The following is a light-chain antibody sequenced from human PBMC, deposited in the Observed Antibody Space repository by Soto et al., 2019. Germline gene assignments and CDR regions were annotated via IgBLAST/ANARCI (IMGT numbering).Light chain of an antibody. J-gene: IGLJ3*02. Sequence: QSVLTQPASVSGSPGQSITISCTGTSSDVGSYNLVSWYQQHPGKAPKLIIYEGTKRPSGVSNRFSGSKSGNTASLTISGLQAKDEADYYCCSYAGSFTWVFGGGTKVTVL. CDR2: EGT. V-gene: IGLV2-23*01. CDR3: CSYAGSFTWV. CDR1: SSDVGSYNL.